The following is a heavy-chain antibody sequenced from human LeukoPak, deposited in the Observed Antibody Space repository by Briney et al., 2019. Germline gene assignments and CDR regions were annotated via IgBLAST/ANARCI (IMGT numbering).Heavy chain of an antibody. CDR3: ARAGNSGSYSPCVPVLY. Sequence: GGSLRLSCAASGFTFSSYSMNWVRQAPGKGLEWVSSISSSSSYIYYADSVKGRFTISRDNAKNSLYLQMNSLRAEDTAVYYCARAGNSGSYSPCVPVLYWGQGTLVTVSS. D-gene: IGHD1-26*01. CDR1: GFTFSSYS. V-gene: IGHV3-21*01. J-gene: IGHJ4*02. CDR2: ISSSSSYI.